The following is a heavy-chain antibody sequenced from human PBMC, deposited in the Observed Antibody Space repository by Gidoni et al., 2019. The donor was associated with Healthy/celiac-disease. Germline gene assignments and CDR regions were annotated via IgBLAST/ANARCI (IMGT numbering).Heavy chain of an antibody. J-gene: IGHJ6*02. D-gene: IGHD3-10*01. Sequence: QVQLQESGPGLVQPSQTLSLTCTVSGGSISSGGYYWSWIRQHPGKGLEWIGYIYYSGSTYYNPSLKSRVTISVDTSKNQFSLKLSSVTAADTAVYYCAREDGGSGIVLSGMDVWGQGTTVTVSS. CDR2: IYYSGST. CDR3: AREDGGSGIVLSGMDV. V-gene: IGHV4-31*03. CDR1: GGSISSGGYY.